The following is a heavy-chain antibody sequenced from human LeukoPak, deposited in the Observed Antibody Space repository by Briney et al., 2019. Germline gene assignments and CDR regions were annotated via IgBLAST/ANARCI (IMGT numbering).Heavy chain of an antibody. Sequence: PSETLSLTCTVSGGSISGHFWTWIRQPAGKGLEWIGRIYSSGSNNYNPSLKSRVTMSLDTSKNHFSLNLTSVTAADTAVYYCAREPTSGREPTSGRPLDYWGQGTLVTVSS. CDR1: GGSISGHF. V-gene: IGHV4-4*07. CDR2: IYSSGSN. J-gene: IGHJ4*02. CDR3: AREPTSGREPTSGRPLDY. D-gene: IGHD5-12*01.